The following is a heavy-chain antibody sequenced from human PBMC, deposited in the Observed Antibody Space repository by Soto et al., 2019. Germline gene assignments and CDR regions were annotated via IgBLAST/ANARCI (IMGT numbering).Heavy chain of an antibody. CDR1: GFSISTYG. CDR2: IWDDGTNK. Sequence: QVQLVESGGGVVQPGRSLRLSCAASGFSISTYGMHWVRQAPGKGLEWVAVIWDDGTNKYYADSVKGRFTISRDNSKKTLYLQMNSLRAEDTAVYYCVRELREDGCSISSCFDFDYWGQGTLVTVSS. CDR3: VRELREDGCSISSCFDFDY. D-gene: IGHD2-2*01. V-gene: IGHV3-33*01. J-gene: IGHJ4*02.